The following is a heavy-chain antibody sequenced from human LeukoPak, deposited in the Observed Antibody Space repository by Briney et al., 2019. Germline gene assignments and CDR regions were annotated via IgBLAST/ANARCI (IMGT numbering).Heavy chain of an antibody. V-gene: IGHV3-30*01. Sequence: PGRSLRLSCAASGFTFSSYAMHWVRQAPGKGLEWVAVISYDGSNKYYADSVKGRFTISRDNSKNTLYLQMNSLRAEDMAVYYCARELWFGPWGQGTLVTVSS. CDR2: ISYDGSNK. CDR1: GFTFSSYA. J-gene: IGHJ5*02. CDR3: ARELWFGP.